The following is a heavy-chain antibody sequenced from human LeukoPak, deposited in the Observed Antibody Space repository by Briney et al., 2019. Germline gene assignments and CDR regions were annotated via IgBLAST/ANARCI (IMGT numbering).Heavy chain of an antibody. Sequence: ASVKVSCKASGYTFTSYAIHWVRQAPGQRLEWMGWISAGNGNTKYSQNFQGRVTFISNTSATTAFMELSSLRSEDAAVYYCARDSGSGNNDYWGQGTLVTASS. D-gene: IGHD1-26*01. V-gene: IGHV1-3*01. CDR1: GYTFTSYA. CDR3: ARDSGSGNNDY. J-gene: IGHJ4*02. CDR2: ISAGNGNT.